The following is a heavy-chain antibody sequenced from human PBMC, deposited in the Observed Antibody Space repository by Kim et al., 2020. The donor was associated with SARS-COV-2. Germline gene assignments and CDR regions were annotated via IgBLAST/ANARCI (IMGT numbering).Heavy chain of an antibody. V-gene: IGHV5-10-1*01. D-gene: IGHD3-10*01. CDR2: IDPSDSYT. CDR3: ARLGYGSGSRSQPFDY. J-gene: IGHJ4*02. CDR1: GYSFTSYW. Sequence: GESLKISCKGSGYSFTSYWISWVRQMPGKGLEWMGRIDPSDSYTNYSPSFQGHVTISADKSISTAYLQWSSLKASDTAMYYCARLGYGSGSRSQPFDYWGQGTLVTVSS.